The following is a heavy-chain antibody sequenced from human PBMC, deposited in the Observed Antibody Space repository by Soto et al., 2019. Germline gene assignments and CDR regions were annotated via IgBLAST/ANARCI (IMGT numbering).Heavy chain of an antibody. CDR2: IYYSGST. Sequence: SETLSLTCTVSGGSISSYYWSWIRQPPGKGLEWIGYIYYSGSTNYNPSLKSRVTISVDTSKNQFSLKLSSVTTADTAVYYCASSNIAAAGFYYYGMDVWGRGTTVTVSS. V-gene: IGHV4-59*01. D-gene: IGHD6-13*01. J-gene: IGHJ6*02. CDR3: ASSNIAAAGFYYYGMDV. CDR1: GGSISSYY.